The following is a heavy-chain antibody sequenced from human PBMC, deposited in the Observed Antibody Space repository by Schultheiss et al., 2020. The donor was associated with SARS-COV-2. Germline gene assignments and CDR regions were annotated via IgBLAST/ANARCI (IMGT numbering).Heavy chain of an antibody. CDR3: ARERFFCTGNDCYSHYNYGMGV. Sequence: GGSLRLSCKASGYTFNSYDINWVRQAPGQGLEWMGWMNPNSGNTGYAQKFHGRVTITRNTSISTAYMELSSLMSEDTAVYYCARERFFCTGNDCYSHYNYGMGVWGQGTTVTVSS. V-gene: IGHV1-8*03. J-gene: IGHJ6*02. CDR2: MNPNSGNT. D-gene: IGHD2-21*02. CDR1: GYTFNSYD.